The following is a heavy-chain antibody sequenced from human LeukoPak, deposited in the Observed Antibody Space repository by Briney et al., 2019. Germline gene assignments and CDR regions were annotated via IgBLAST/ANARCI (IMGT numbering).Heavy chain of an antibody. D-gene: IGHD5-18*01. J-gene: IGHJ4*02. V-gene: IGHV4-61*02. CDR3: ARARGYSYGYVDY. CDR2: IYTSGST. CDR1: GGSISSGSYY. Sequence: PSETLSLTCTVSGGSISSGSYYWSWIRQPAGKGLEWIGRIYTSGSTNYNPSLKSRVTISVDTSKNQFSLKLSSVTAADTAVYYCARARGYSYGYVDYWGRGTLVTVSS.